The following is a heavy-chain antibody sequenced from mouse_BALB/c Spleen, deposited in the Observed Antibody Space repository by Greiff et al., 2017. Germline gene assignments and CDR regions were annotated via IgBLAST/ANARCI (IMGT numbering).Heavy chain of an antibody. J-gene: IGHJ3*01. Sequence: QVQLQQSGPGLVAPSQSLSITCTVSGFSLSSYSVYWVRQPPGKGLEWLGMIWGGGSTDYNSALKSRLSISKDNSKSQVFLKMNSLQTDDTAMYYGARNPTDYAWFAYWGQGTLVTVSA. CDR3: ARNPTDYAWFAY. V-gene: IGHV2-6-4*01. D-gene: IGHD1-1*02. CDR2: IWGGGST. CDR1: GFSLSSYS.